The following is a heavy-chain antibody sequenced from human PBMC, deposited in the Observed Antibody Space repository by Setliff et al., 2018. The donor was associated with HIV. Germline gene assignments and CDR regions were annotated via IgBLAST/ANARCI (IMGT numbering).Heavy chain of an antibody. CDR1: GFTFSSYG. Sequence: GGSLRLSCAASGFTFSSYGIHWVRQAPGKGLEWVALIWYDGSNKYYADSVRGRFTMSRDNAKNSLYLQMNSLRAEDTAVYYCARDWPGYGFDIWGQGTMVTVSS. J-gene: IGHJ3*02. D-gene: IGHD7-27*01. CDR2: IWYDGSNK. CDR3: ARDWPGYGFDI. V-gene: IGHV3-33*01.